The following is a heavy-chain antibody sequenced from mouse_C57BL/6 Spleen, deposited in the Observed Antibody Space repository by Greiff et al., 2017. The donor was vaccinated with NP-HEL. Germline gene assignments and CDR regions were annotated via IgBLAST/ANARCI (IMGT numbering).Heavy chain of an antibody. V-gene: IGHV14-4*01. J-gene: IGHJ2*01. Sequence: LQQSGAELVRPGASVKLSCTASGFNIKDDYMHWVKQRPEQGLEWIGWIDPEKGDTEYASKFQGKATITADTSSNTAYLQLSSLTSEDTAVYYCTNGNSYYFDYWGQGTTLTVSS. CDR3: TNGNSYYFDY. CDR1: GFNIKDDY. CDR2: IDPEKGDT. D-gene: IGHD2-1*01.